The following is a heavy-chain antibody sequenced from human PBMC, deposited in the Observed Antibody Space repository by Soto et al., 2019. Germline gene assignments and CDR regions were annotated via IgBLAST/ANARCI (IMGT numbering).Heavy chain of an antibody. J-gene: IGHJ6*02. V-gene: IGHV4-31*03. D-gene: IGHD2-15*01. Sequence: SESLSLTCTVSGGSISSGGYYWSWIRQHPGKGLEWIGYIYYSGSTYYNPSLKSRVTISVDTSKNQFSLKLSSVTAADTAVYYCARSHGLLPVVYYYFYGMDVWGQGTTVPVSS. CDR2: IYYSGST. CDR3: ARSHGLLPVVYYYFYGMDV. CDR1: GGSISSGGYY.